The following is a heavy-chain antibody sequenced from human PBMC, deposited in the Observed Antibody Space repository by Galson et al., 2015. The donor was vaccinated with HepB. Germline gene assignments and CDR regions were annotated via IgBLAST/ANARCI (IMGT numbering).Heavy chain of an antibody. CDR2: INEDGSVK. D-gene: IGHD2-21*01. CDR3: ARDAHSRQGSDY. V-gene: IGHV3-7*01. Sequence: SLRLSCAASGFTFSSYWMSWVRQAPGRGLEWVANINEDGSVKKYVDSEKGRCTISRDNARNSLYLQMNSLRVEDTAEYYCARDAHSRQGSDYWGQGTLVTVSS. J-gene: IGHJ4*02. CDR1: GFTFSSYW.